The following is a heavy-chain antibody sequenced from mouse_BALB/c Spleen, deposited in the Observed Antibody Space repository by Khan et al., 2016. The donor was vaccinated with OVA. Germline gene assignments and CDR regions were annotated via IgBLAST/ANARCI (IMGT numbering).Heavy chain of an antibody. D-gene: IGHD3-2*02. CDR2: ISYSGNT. V-gene: IGHV3-2*02. Sequence: EVQLQESGPGLVKPSQSLSLTCTVTGYSITSDYAWNWIRQFPGNKLEWMGYISYSGNTKYNTSLKSRISITRETSKNQFFLQLNFVTIEDTATYYCARIQGGDFDYWGQGTTLTVSS. CDR1: GYSITSDYA. CDR3: ARIQGGDFDY. J-gene: IGHJ2*01.